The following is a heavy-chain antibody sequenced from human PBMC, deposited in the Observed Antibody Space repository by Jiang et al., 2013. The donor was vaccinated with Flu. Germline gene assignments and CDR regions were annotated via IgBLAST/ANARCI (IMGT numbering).Heavy chain of an antibody. J-gene: IGHJ4*02. V-gene: IGHV4-39*01. CDR1: GGSIKNISSY. CDR3: ARRGVSGRAFDS. CDR2: IYFTRST. D-gene: IGHD3-10*01. Sequence: KPSETLALTCSVSGGSIKNISSYWGWIRQPPGKGLEWIGTIYFTRSTYYNPSLKSRVTLSVDTSKNQFSLNLISVTAADTAVYYCARRGVSGRAFDSWGRGTLVTVSS.